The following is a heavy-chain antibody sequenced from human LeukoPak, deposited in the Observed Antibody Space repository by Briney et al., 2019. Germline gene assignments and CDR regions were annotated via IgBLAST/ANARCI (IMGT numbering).Heavy chain of an antibody. V-gene: IGHV4-39*01. CDR1: GGSISSSSYY. CDR2: IYYSGST. J-gene: IGHJ4*02. D-gene: IGHD6-19*01. Sequence: SETLSLTCTVSGGSISSSSYYWGWIRQPPGKGLEWIGSIYYSGSTYYNPSLKSRVTISVDTSKNQFSLKLSSVTAADTAVYYCARAYSSGWYRPGFDYWGQGTLVTVSS. CDR3: ARAYSSGWYRPGFDY.